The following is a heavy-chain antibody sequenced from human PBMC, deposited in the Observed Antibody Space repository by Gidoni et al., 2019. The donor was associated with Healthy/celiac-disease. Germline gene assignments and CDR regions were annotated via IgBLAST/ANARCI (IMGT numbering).Heavy chain of an antibody. J-gene: IGHJ4*02. CDR1: GGSFSGYY. CDR2: INHSGSS. CDR3: AREGIAAARDFDY. Sequence: VQLQQWGAGLLKPSETLSRTCAVYGGSFSGYYWSWIRQPPGKGLEWIGEINHSGSSNYNPSLKSRVTISVDTSKNQFALKLSSVTAADTAVYYCAREGIAAARDFDYWGQGTLVTVSS. V-gene: IGHV4-34*01. D-gene: IGHD6-13*01.